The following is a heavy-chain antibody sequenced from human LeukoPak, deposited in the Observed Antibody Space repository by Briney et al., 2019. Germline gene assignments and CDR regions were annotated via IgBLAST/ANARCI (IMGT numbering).Heavy chain of an antibody. J-gene: IGHJ3*01. CDR2: IQYDASYR. CDR1: GFSFTTSG. CDR3: AREGSGRQIGAFDV. Sequence: PGGSLRLSCVASGFSFTTSGMHWVRQDPGKGLEWVTFIQYDASYRYYSDSVKGRFTISRDNSRNTVYLQMNSLRDEDTAVYHCAREGSGRQIGAFDVWGQGTMVTVSS. V-gene: IGHV3-30*02. D-gene: IGHD6-19*01.